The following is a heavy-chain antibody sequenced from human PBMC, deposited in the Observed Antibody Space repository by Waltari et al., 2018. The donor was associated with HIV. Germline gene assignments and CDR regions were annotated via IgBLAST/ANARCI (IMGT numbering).Heavy chain of an antibody. CDR3: ARAYKWNCGTGDDYYGLDV. CDR1: GYSLTNYW. V-gene: IGHV5-51*01. J-gene: IGHJ6*02. CDR2: IYPGDSDT. D-gene: IGHD1-7*01. Sequence: EVQLVQSGAEVKEPGESLKISCEGSGYSLTNYWIGWVRQMPGKGLEWMGIIYPGDSDTRYSPSFQGQVTISADKSINTAYVQWSSLKASDTAMYYCARAYKWNCGTGDDYYGLDVWGQGTTVTVAS.